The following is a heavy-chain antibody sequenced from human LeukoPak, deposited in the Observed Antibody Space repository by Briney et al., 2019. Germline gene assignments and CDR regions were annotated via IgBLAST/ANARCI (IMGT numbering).Heavy chain of an antibody. CDR2: INPNSGGT. J-gene: IGHJ4*02. CDR1: GYTFTGYY. CDR3: ARRGVGYNYYFDY. D-gene: IGHD5-24*01. Sequence: ASVKVSCKASGYTFTGYYMHRVRQAPGQGLEWMGWINPNSGGTNYAQKFQGRVTMTRDTSISTAYMELSRLRSDDTAVYYCARRGVGYNYYFDYWGQGTLVTVSS. V-gene: IGHV1-2*02.